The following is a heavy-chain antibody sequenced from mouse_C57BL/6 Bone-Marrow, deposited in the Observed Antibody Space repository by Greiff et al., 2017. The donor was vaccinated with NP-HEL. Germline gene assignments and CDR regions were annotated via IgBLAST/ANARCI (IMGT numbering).Heavy chain of an antibody. Sequence: EVQGVESGGGLVKPGGSLKLSCAASGFTFSSYAMSWVRQTPEKRLEWVATISDGGSYTYYPDNVKGRFTISRDNAKNNLYLQMSHLKSEDTAMYYCARDDGNYVDFDVWGTGTTVTVSS. CDR1: GFTFSSYA. CDR2: ISDGGSYT. D-gene: IGHD2-1*01. CDR3: ARDDGNYVDFDV. J-gene: IGHJ1*03. V-gene: IGHV5-4*01.